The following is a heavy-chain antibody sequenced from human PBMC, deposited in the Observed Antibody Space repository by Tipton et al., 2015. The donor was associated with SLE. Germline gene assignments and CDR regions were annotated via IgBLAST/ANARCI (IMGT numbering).Heavy chain of an antibody. Sequence: TLSLTCTVSGGSISSDYWSWIRQSPGKGLEWIGYIYYSGSTNYNPSLKSRVTISLDTSKNQFSLKLSSVTAADTAVYYCARAGIAAARYDDWFDPGGQRSLFTVSS. CDR2: IYYSGST. CDR3: ARAGIAAARYDDWFDP. CDR1: GGSISSDY. V-gene: IGHV4-59*01. D-gene: IGHD6-13*01. J-gene: IGHJ5*02.